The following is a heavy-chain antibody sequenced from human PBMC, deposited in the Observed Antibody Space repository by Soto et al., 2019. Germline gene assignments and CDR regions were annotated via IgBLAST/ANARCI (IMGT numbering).Heavy chain of an antibody. CDR1: GGSISSSSYY. D-gene: IGHD3-16*01. CDR2: IYYGGST. V-gene: IGHV4-39*01. J-gene: IGHJ4*02. CDR3: ALGGGLYLNDYYFDY. Sequence: SETLSLTCPVSGGSISSSSYYWGCIRQPPGKGLEWIGSIYYGGSTYYNPSLKSRVTISADTSKNQFSLKLSSVTAADTAVYFWALGGGLYLNDYYFDYWGQGTLVTVSS.